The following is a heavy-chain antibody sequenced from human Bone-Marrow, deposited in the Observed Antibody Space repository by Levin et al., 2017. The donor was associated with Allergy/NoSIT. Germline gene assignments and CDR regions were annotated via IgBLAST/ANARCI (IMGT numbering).Heavy chain of an antibody. V-gene: IGHV1-18*04. J-gene: IGHJ2*01. D-gene: IGHD4-23*01. CDR2: VSGSHGYT. Sequence: GASVKVSCKAYDYSFTRYGITWVRQVPGQGLEWMGWVSGSHGYTRYARNFQGRFTMTTDPSTMTAYMELRSLGFGETAIYYCARANDDDGGTFDLWGRGTLVTVSS. CDR3: ARANDDDGGTFDL. CDR1: DYSFTRYG.